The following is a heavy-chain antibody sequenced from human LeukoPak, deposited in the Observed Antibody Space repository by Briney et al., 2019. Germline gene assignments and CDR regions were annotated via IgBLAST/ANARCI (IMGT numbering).Heavy chain of an antibody. D-gene: IGHD1-26*01. CDR3: ATRPDSKWEPLGDY. J-gene: IGHJ4*02. V-gene: IGHV3-23*01. CDR2: MSGDQDYT. CDR1: GFTFSTYT. Sequence: PGGSLRLSCVAFGFTFSTYTMSWVRQAPGKGLEWVSAMSGDQDYTYYADSVKGRFPISRDNSKNTLNLQLNGLRAENTPINYCATRPDSKWEPLGDYWGQGTLVTVSS.